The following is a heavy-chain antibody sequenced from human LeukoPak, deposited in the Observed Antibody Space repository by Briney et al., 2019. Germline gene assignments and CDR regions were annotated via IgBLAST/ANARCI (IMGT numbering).Heavy chain of an antibody. Sequence: PGGSLRLSCAASGFTFSSYAMSWDRQAPGKGLEWVSAISGSGGSTYYADSVKGRFTISRDNSKNTLYLQMNSLRAEDTAVYYCAKGDSYCGGDCYPFDAFDIWGQGTMVTVSS. D-gene: IGHD2-21*01. CDR1: GFTFSSYA. J-gene: IGHJ3*02. V-gene: IGHV3-23*01. CDR2: ISGSGGST. CDR3: AKGDSYCGGDCYPFDAFDI.